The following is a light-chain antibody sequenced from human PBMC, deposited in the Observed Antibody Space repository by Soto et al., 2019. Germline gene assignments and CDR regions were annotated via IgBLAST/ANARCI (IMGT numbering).Light chain of an antibody. CDR2: GAS. CDR1: QSVRNSY. J-gene: IGKJ1*01. CDR3: QQYGGSPWT. V-gene: IGKV3-20*01. Sequence: DIVLTQSPGTLSLSPGERATLSCRASQSVRNSYLAWYQQKPGQAPRLLVYGASSRATGIPDRFSGSGSGTDFTLTVSRLEPEDFAVYYCQQYGGSPWTFGQGTKVEIK.